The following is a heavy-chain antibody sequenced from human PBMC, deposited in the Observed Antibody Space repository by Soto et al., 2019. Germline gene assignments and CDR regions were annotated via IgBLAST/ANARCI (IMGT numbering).Heavy chain of an antibody. CDR2: ISYDGSNK. Sequence: GSLRLSCAASGFTFSSYAMHWVRQAPGKGLEWVAVISYDGSNKYYADSVKGRFTISRDNSKNTLYLQMNSLRAEDTAVYYCARDPHDYGGNSHFDYWGQGTLVTVSS. CDR3: ARDPHDYGGNSHFDY. V-gene: IGHV3-30-3*01. D-gene: IGHD4-17*01. J-gene: IGHJ4*02. CDR1: GFTFSSYA.